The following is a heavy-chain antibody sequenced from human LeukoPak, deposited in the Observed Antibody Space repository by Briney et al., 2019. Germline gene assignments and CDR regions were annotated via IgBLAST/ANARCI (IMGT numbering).Heavy chain of an antibody. CDR2: ISGSGGST. D-gene: IGHD6-19*01. CDR3: AKARVGAVTGTDFDY. J-gene: IGHJ4*02. Sequence: GGSLRLSCAASGFTFSSYAMSWVRQAPGKGLEWVSAISGSGGSTYYADSVKGRFTISRDNSKNTLYLQMNSLRAEDTAVYYCAKARVGAVTGTDFDYWGQGTLVTVSS. V-gene: IGHV3-23*01. CDR1: GFTFSSYA.